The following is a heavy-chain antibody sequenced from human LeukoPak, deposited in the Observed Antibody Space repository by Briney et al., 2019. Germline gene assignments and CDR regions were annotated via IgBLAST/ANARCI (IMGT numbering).Heavy chain of an antibody. CDR2: VYPADSDT. D-gene: IGHD1-14*01. J-gene: IGHJ1*01. V-gene: IGHV5-51*03. CDR3: ARPGEPDLIGYFQH. Sequence: KPGESLKVSCQGSGYSFSSYWIAWVRQMPGQGLEWIGVVYPADSDTRYSPSFQGQVTISVDKSITTAYLQWNSLKASDSATYYCARPGEPDLIGYFQHWGQGTLVTVSS. CDR1: GYSFSSYW.